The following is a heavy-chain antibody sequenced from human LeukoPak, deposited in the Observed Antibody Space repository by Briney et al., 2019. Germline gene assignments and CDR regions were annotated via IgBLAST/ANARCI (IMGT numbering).Heavy chain of an antibody. D-gene: IGHD3-9*01. Sequence: PGGSLRLSCAASGFSFSSHWMSWVRQAPGKGLECVANIKQDGGETYYVDSVKGRFTISRDNAKNSLYLQMNSLRAEDTAVYYCARAYYDILTGYYPDWFDPWGQGTLVTVSS. J-gene: IGHJ5*02. V-gene: IGHV3-7*01. CDR2: IKQDGGET. CDR1: GFSFSSHW. CDR3: ARAYYDILTGYYPDWFDP.